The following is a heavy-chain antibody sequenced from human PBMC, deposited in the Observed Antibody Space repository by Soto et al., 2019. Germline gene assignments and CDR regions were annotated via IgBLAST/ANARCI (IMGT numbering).Heavy chain of an antibody. V-gene: IGHV4-34*01. CDR1: GGSFSGYY. CDR3: ATEGSSIAARGIFDY. Sequence: SETLSLTCAVYGGSFSGYYWSWIRQPPGKGLEWIGEINHSGSTNYNPSLKSRVTISVDTSKNQFSLKLSSVTAADTAVYYCATEGSSIAARGIFDYWGQGTLVTVSS. D-gene: IGHD6-6*01. J-gene: IGHJ4*02. CDR2: INHSGST.